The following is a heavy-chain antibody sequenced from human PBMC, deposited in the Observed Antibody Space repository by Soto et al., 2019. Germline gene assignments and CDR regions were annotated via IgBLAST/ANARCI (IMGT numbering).Heavy chain of an antibody. V-gene: IGHV4-4*07. D-gene: IGHD5-18*01. Sequence: QVQLQESGPGLVKPSESLSLTCTVSGGSIGNYYWAWIRQSAGKGLEWIGRIYTSGRTHYNPSLTGRVTMSIDTSKNQFSLRLTSVTAADTAMYYCARDYDVNTALDYCYFDLWGRGTLVTVSS. CDR3: ARDYDVNTALDYCYFDL. J-gene: IGHJ2*01. CDR2: IYTSGRT. CDR1: GGSIGNYY.